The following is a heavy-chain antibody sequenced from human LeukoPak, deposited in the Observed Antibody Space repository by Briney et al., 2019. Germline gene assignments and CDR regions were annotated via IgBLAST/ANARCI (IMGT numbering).Heavy chain of an antibody. J-gene: IGHJ6*03. CDR1: GGSISSGGFY. V-gene: IGHV4-61*02. Sequence: SETLSLTCTVSGGSISSGGFYWTWIRQPAGKGLEWIGRVFTSGSTNYSPSLESRVTISIDTSKNQFSLKLKSVTAADTAVYFCARVTIPIIWGAAEGRRENFYMDVWGKGTTVTVSS. CDR2: VFTSGST. CDR3: ARVTIPIIWGAAEGRRENFYMDV. D-gene: IGHD3-16*01.